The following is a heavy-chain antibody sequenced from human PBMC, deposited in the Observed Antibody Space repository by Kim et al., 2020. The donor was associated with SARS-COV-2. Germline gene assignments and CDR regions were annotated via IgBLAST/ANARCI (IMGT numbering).Heavy chain of an antibody. CDR2: ISYDGSNK. V-gene: IGHV3-30*18. CDR1: GFTFSSYG. Sequence: GGSLRLSCAASGFTFSSYGMHWVRQAPGKGLEWVAVISYDGSNKYYADSVKGRFTISRDNSKNTLYLQMNSLRAEDTAVYYCAKAKKSYYYGMDVWGPGTTVTVSS. CDR3: AKAKKSYYYGMDV. J-gene: IGHJ6*02.